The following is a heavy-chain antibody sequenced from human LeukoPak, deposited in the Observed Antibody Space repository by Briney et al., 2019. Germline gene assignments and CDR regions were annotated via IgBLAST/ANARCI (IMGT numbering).Heavy chain of an antibody. J-gene: IGHJ4*02. V-gene: IGHV4-31*03. CDR1: GGSISSGGYY. CDR2: IYYSGTT. D-gene: IGHD2-15*01. CDR3: ARYSEPPRYFDY. Sequence: PSQTLSLTCTVSGGSISSGGYYWSWIRQHPGKGLEWIGYIYYSGTTNYNPSLKSRVTISVDTSNNQFSLRLTSVTAADTAVYYCARYSEPPRYFDYWGQGTLVTVSS.